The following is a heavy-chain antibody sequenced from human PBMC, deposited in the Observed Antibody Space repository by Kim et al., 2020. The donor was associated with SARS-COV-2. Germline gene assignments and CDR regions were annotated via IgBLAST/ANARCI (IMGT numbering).Heavy chain of an antibody. D-gene: IGHD5-12*01. CDR3: ARVGYSGYDKNPHFDY. CDR2: IYYSGST. CDR1: GGSISSGGYY. J-gene: IGHJ4*02. Sequence: SETLSLTCTVSGGSISSGGYYWSWIRQHPGKGLEWIGYIYYSGSTYYNPSLKSRVTISVDTSKNQFSLKLSSVTAADTAVYYCARVGYSGYDKNPHFDYWGQGTLVTVSS. V-gene: IGHV4-31*03.